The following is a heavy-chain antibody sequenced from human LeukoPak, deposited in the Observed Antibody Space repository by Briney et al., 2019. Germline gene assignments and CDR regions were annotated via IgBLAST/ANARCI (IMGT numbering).Heavy chain of an antibody. V-gene: IGHV4-61*01. D-gene: IGHD7-27*01. CDR2: MFYSEST. Sequence: SETLSLTCSVSGASVSDGNYYWSWIRQPPGKGLEWIGYMFYSESTNYNPSLKSRVTMSLDTSKNQFSLKLISVTAADTAVYYCARDRTGVFWYFDLWGRGTLVTVSS. J-gene: IGHJ2*01. CDR3: ARDRTGVFWYFDL. CDR1: GASVSDGNYY.